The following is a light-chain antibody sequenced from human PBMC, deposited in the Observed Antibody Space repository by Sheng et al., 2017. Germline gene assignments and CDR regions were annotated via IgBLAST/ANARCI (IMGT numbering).Light chain of an antibody. Sequence: EIVMTQSPATLSVSPGERATLSCRASQSTSASYLTWYQQKPGQPPRLLIYGGSSRATGIPDRFSGSGSGTDFTLTISSLQPEDFATYSCQQSYTIPYTFGQGTKLEIK. CDR3: QQSYTIPYT. V-gene: IGKV3D-20*02. J-gene: IGKJ2*01. CDR1: QSTSASY. CDR2: GGS.